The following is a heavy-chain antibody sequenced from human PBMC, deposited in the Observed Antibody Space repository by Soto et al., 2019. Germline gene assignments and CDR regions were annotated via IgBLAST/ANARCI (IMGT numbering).Heavy chain of an antibody. Sequence: GASVKVSCKASGGTFGSYAISWVRQAPGQGLEWMGGIIPIFGTANYAQKFQGRVTITADESTSTAYMELSSLRSEDTAVYYCARDWGAVAGREDYYYGMDVWGQGTTVTVSS. D-gene: IGHD6-19*01. CDR1: GGTFGSYA. V-gene: IGHV1-69*13. CDR2: IIPIFGTA. J-gene: IGHJ6*02. CDR3: ARDWGAVAGREDYYYGMDV.